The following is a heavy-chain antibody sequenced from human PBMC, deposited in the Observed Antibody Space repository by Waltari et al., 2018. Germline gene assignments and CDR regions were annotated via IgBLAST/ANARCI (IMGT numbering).Heavy chain of an antibody. J-gene: IGHJ4*02. D-gene: IGHD3-16*01. CDR3: ARWPALSADPYYFDY. Sequence: QVQLVQSGAEVKKPGASVRVYCKTSGYTFIDYYIHWVRQAPGQGLEWMGRVIPKSGGTSYPQKFKDRVTMTRDTSISTAYMELSRLTFDDTAVYFCARWPALSADPYYFDYWGQGTLVTVSS. CDR2: VIPKSGGT. V-gene: IGHV1-2*06. CDR1: GYTFIDYY.